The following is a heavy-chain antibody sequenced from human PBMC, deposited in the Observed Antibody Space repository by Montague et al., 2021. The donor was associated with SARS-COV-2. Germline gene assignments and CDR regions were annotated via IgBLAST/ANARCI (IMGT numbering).Heavy chain of an antibody. CDR2: IYYSGST. J-gene: IGHJ3*02. V-gene: IGHV4-31*03. CDR1: GGSIGSGGYY. CDR3: ARARITMIVVVNAFDI. D-gene: IGHD3-22*01. Sequence: TLSLTCTVSGGSIGSGGYYWSWIRQHPGKGLEWIGYIYYSGSTYYNPPLKSRVTISVDTSKNQFSLKLSSVTAADTAVYYCARARITMIVVVNAFDIWGQGTMVTVSS.